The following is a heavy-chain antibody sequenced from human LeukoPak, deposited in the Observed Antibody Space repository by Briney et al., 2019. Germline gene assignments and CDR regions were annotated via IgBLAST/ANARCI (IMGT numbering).Heavy chain of an antibody. J-gene: IGHJ4*02. CDR1: GFTFSSYA. Sequence: GGSLRLSCAASGFTFSSYAMSWVRQAPGKGLEWVSAISGSGGSTYYADSVKGRFTISRDNSKNTLYLQMNSLRAEDTAVYYCAKSAVASYYCDSSGYYYFDYWGQGTLVTVSS. CDR3: AKSAVASYYCDSSGYYYFDY. V-gene: IGHV3-23*01. CDR2: ISGSGGST. D-gene: IGHD3-22*01.